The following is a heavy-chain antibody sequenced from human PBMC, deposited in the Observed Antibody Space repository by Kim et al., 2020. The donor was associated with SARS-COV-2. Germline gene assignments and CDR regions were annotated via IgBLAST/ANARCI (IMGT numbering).Heavy chain of an antibody. V-gene: IGHV3-30*01. D-gene: IGHD3-10*01. CDR3: AREGHYYGSGQYHREGGFDY. Sequence: GRLTISRDNSKNTLSLQMNSLGPEDMAVYYCAREGHYYGSGQYHREGGFDYWGQGTLVTVSS. J-gene: IGHJ4*02.